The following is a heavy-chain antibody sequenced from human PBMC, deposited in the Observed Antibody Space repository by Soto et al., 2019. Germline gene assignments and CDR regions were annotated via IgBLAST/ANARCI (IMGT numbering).Heavy chain of an antibody. D-gene: IGHD3-3*01. V-gene: IGHV4-30-4*01. Sequence: ASETLSLTCTVSGGSISSGDYYWSWIRQPPGKGLEWIGYIYYSGSTYYNPSLKSRVTISVDTSKNQFSLKLSSVTAADTAVYYCARAELRFLEWSYSGPTWFDPWGQGTLVTV. CDR1: GGSISSGDYY. J-gene: IGHJ5*02. CDR3: ARAELRFLEWSYSGPTWFDP. CDR2: IYYSGST.